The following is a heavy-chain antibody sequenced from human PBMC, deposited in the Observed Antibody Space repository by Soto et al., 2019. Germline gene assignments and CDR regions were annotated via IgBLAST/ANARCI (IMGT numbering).Heavy chain of an antibody. D-gene: IGHD6-13*01. Sequence: QVQLQRWGAGLLKPSETLSLTCAVYGGTFSGYYWSWIRQPPGKGLEWIGEINHSGSTNYNPSLKSRVTISVDTSKNQFSLKLSSVTAADTAVYYCARGLYSSSWYNWFDPWGQGTLVTVSS. J-gene: IGHJ5*02. CDR2: INHSGST. V-gene: IGHV4-34*01. CDR3: ARGLYSSSWYNWFDP. CDR1: GGTFSGYY.